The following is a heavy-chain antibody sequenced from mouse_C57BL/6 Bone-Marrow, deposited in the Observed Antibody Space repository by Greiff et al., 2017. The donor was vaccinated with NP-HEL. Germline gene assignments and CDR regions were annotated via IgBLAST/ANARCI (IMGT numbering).Heavy chain of an antibody. D-gene: IGHD1-1*01. J-gene: IGHJ1*03. Sequence: QVQLQQPGAELVKPGASVKVSCKASGYTFTSYWMHWVKQRPGRGLEWIGRIHPSDSDTNYNQKFKGKATLTVDKSSSTAYMQLSSLTSEDSAVYYCAIRGDIGYYYGSLWYFDVWGTGTTVTVSS. CDR3: AIRGDIGYYYGSLWYFDV. CDR2: IHPSDSDT. V-gene: IGHV1-74*01. CDR1: GYTFTSYW.